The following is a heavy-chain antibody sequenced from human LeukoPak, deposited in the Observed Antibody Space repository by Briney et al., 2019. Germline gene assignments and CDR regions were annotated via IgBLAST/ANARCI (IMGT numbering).Heavy chain of an antibody. CDR1: GGSISSSSYY. D-gene: IGHD3-3*01. Sequence: PSETLSLTCTVSGGSISSSSYYWSWIRQPAGTGLEWIGRIYTSGSTNYNPSLKSRVTISVDTSKNQFSLKLSSVTAADTAVYYCARGVSPFDAFDIWGQGTMVTVSS. CDR3: ARGVSPFDAFDI. CDR2: IYTSGST. J-gene: IGHJ3*02. V-gene: IGHV4-61*02.